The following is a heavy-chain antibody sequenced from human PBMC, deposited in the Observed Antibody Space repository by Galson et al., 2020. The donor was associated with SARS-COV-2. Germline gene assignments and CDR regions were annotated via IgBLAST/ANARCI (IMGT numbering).Heavy chain of an antibody. CDR2: TSGDNGET. CDR3: AGDSGATTGTTLIDR. CDR1: GYTFTKYG. Sequence: ASVKVSCKASGYTFTKYGMSGVRQAPGQGREWMGWTSGDNGETNQEQKSQGRVTMTTDKSTRTGSMELRRLRSDDPAVYYCAGDSGATTGTTLIDRWGQGTLVTVSS. J-gene: IGHJ5*02. V-gene: IGHV1-18*04. D-gene: IGHD1-1*01.